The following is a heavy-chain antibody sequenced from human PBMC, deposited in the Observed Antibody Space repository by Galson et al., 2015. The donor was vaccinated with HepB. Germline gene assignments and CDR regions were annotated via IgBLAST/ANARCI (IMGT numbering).Heavy chain of an antibody. CDR1: GFTFGGSA. D-gene: IGHD6-13*01. V-gene: IGHV3-73*01. J-gene: IGHJ4*02. CDR3: VRSGDFSGYSSR. Sequence: SLRLSCAASGFTFGGSAIHWVRQASGKGPEWIGHIRSKATNYAALYVPSLKGRFTISRDDSKNMAYLHMGSLKTDDTAVYYCVRSGDFSGYSSRWGQGTLVTVSS. CDR2: IRSKATNYAA.